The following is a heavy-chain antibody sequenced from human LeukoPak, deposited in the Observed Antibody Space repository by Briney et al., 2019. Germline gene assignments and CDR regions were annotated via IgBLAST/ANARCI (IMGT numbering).Heavy chain of an antibody. CDR3: ARDFRAGTAFDY. D-gene: IGHD6-19*01. V-gene: IGHV3-21*01. J-gene: IGHJ4*02. CDR2: ISSSSSYI. CDR1: GFTFSSYS. Sequence: GGSLRLSCAASGFTFSSYSMNWVRQAPGKGLEWVSSISSSSSYIYYADSVKGRFTISRDNAKNSLYLQMNSLRAEDTAVHYCARDFRAGTAFDYWGQGTQVTVSS.